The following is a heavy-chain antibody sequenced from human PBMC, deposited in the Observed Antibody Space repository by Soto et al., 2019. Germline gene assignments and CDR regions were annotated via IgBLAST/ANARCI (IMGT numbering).Heavy chain of an antibody. J-gene: IGHJ6*02. CDR3: AKAEGGYDILTGYFSLYYYYGMDV. CDR2: ISYDGSNK. D-gene: IGHD3-9*01. Sequence: GGSLRLSCAACGFTFSSYGMHWVRQAPGKGLEWVAVISYDGSNKYYADSVKGRFTISRDNSKNTLYLQMNSLRAEDTAVYYCAKAEGGYDILTGYFSLYYYYGMDVWGQGTTVTV. CDR1: GFTFSSYG. V-gene: IGHV3-30*18.